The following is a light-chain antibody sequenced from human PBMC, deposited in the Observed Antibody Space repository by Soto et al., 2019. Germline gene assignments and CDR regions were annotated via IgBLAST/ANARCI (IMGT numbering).Light chain of an antibody. V-gene: IGKV4-1*01. CDR1: QTVLYSSNNRNY. Sequence: DIVMTQSPDSLTVSLGERATINCKSGQTVLYSSNNRNYLAWYQQRPGQPPKLLIYWASTRESGVPDRFSGSGSGKDFTLTISSLQPEDFATYYCQQSYSTPITFGQGTRLEI. J-gene: IGKJ5*01. CDR2: WAS. CDR3: QQSYSTPIT.